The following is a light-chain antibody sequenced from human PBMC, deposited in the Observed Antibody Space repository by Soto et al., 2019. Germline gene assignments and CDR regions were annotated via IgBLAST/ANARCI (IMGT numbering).Light chain of an antibody. J-gene: IGKJ5*01. Sequence: EIVLTQSPATLSLSPGERATLSCRASQIVSSDLAWYQQKPGQAPRLLIFGVSIMVTGIPDRFIGSGSGTDFTLTISRLEPEDFAVYYCQQYGYSPITFGQGTRLEIK. CDR2: GVS. V-gene: IGKV3-20*01. CDR1: QIVSSD. CDR3: QQYGYSPIT.